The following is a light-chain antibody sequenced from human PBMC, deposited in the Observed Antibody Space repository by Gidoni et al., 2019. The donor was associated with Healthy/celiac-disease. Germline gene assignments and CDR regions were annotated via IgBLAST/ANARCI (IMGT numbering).Light chain of an antibody. CDR1: QSISSY. Sequence: DIQMTQSTSSLSASVGDRVTITCRASQSISSYLNWYQQKPGKAPKLLIYAASSLQRGVPSRFSGSGSGTDFTLTISSLQPEDFATYYCQQSYSTPRTFGPGTKVDIK. V-gene: IGKV1-39*01. J-gene: IGKJ3*01. CDR2: AAS. CDR3: QQSYSTPRT.